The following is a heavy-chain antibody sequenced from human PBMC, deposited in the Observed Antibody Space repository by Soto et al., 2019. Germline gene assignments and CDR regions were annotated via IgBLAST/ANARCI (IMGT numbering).Heavy chain of an antibody. V-gene: IGHV4-39*01. CDR3: ARQEAGYSSGWYLVFDY. CDR2: IYYSGST. J-gene: IGHJ4*02. D-gene: IGHD6-19*01. CDR1: GGSISSSSYY. Sequence: SETLSLTCTVSGGSISSSSYYWGWIRQPPGKGLEWIGSIYYSGSTYYNPSLKSRVTVSVDTSKNQFSLKLSSVTAADTAVYYCARQEAGYSSGWYLVFDYWGQGTLVTVSS.